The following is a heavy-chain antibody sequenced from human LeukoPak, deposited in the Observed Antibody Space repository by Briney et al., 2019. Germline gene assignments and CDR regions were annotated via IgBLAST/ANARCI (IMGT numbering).Heavy chain of an antibody. V-gene: IGHV4-59*08. CDR3: ARLAVGVYYGMDV. J-gene: IGHJ6*02. D-gene: IGHD1-26*01. CDR1: GGSISRYY. Sequence: SETLSLTCTVSGGSISRYYWSWIRQPPGKGLECIGYISDSGSTNYNPSIKSRVSISVDTSKNQFSLKVSPVSAADTAVYYCARLAVGVYYGMDVWGQGTTVTVSS. CDR2: ISDSGST.